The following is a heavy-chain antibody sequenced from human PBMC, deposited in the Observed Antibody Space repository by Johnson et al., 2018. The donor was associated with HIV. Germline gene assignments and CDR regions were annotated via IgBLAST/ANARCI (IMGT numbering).Heavy chain of an antibody. CDR3: ARGVDGAFDI. CDR1: GFTFSSYA. Sequence: QEQLVESGGGVVQPGRSLRLSCAASGFTFSSYAMHWVRQAPGKGLEWVAVISYDGSNKYYADSVKGRFTISRDNSKNTLYLQMNSLRAEDTAVYYCARGVDGAFDIWGQGTMVTVSS. D-gene: IGHD3-10*01. CDR2: ISYDGSNK. V-gene: IGHV3-30-3*01. J-gene: IGHJ3*02.